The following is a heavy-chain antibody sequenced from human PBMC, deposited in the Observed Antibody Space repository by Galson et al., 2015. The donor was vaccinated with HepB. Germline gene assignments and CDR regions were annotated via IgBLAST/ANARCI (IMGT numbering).Heavy chain of an antibody. CDR1: GFSVNTYY. D-gene: IGHD4/OR15-4a*01. V-gene: IGHV3-53*01. Sequence: SLRLSCAASGFSVNTYYMSWVRQAPGKGLEWVSVIFGGGSTYYKDSVKGRFTISRDISKNTLYLQMNSLRAGDTAMYYCAREEKDYGDTGAFDIWGQGIMVIVSS. J-gene: IGHJ3*02. CDR3: AREEKDYGDTGAFDI. CDR2: IFGGGST.